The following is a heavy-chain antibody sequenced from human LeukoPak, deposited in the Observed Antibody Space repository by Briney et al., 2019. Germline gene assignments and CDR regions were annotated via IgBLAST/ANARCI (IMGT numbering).Heavy chain of an antibody. D-gene: IGHD6-19*01. V-gene: IGHV3-48*02. CDR3: ARDKYSSGWYPDY. Sequence: GGSLRLSCAASGFTFSSYSMNWVRQAAGKGLEWVAYISSSSDTIYADYVRGRFTVSRDNAKNSLYLQMNSLRDGDTAVYYCARDKYSSGWYPDYWGQGTLVTVSS. CDR1: GFTFSSYS. CDR2: ISSSSDTI. J-gene: IGHJ4*02.